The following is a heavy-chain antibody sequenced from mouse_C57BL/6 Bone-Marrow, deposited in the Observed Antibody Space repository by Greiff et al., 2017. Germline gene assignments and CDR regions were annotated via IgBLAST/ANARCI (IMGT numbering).Heavy chain of an antibody. CDR3: ARSNPWFAY. Sequence: VQLQQPGAELVKPGASVKLSCKASGYTFTSYWMPWVKQRPGQGLEWIGIIHPNSGSTNYNEKFKSKATLTVDKSSSTAYMQLSSLTSEDSAVYYCARSNPWFAYWGQGTLVTVSA. CDR1: GYTFTSYW. V-gene: IGHV1-64*01. CDR2: IHPNSGST. J-gene: IGHJ3*01.